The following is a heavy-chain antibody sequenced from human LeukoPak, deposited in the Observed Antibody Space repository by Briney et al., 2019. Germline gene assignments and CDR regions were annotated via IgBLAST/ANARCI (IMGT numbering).Heavy chain of an antibody. V-gene: IGHV3-48*04. D-gene: IGHD7-27*01. J-gene: IGHJ4*02. CDR1: GFTFSSYS. Sequence: GGSLRLSCAASGFTFSSYSMNWVRQAPGKGLEWVSYITSDGTNMYYADSVKGRFTISRDNAKNSLYLQMNSLRAEDTAVYYCARDLNWETYWGQGTLVSVSS. CDR3: ARDLNWETY. CDR2: ITSDGTNM.